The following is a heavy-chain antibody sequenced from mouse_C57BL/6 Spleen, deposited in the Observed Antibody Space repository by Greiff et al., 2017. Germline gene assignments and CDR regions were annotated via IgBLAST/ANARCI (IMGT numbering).Heavy chain of an antibody. D-gene: IGHD2-5*01. Sequence: QVQLQQPGTELVKPGASVKLSCKASVYTFTSYWMHWVKQRPGQGLEWIGNINPSNGGTNYNEKFKSKATLTVDKSSSTAYMQLSSLTSEDSAVYYCARSMSNYVWAWFAYWGQGTLVTVSA. J-gene: IGHJ3*01. CDR3: ARSMSNYVWAWFAY. CDR2: INPSNGGT. V-gene: IGHV1-53*01. CDR1: VYTFTSYW.